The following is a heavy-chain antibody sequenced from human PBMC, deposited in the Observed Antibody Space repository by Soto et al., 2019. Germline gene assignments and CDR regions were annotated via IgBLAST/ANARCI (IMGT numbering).Heavy chain of an antibody. CDR2: LSYSGNT. Sequence: SETRPFTCTVSRACIISGYWRWIRHPPGKGLEWIGYLSYSGNTNYNPSLKSRVTMSVDTPKNQFSLRLSSVTTADTPVYYGAGLRGYAGSPIGYWDQGTRVT. V-gene: IGHV4-59*01. CDR1: RACIISGY. J-gene: IGHJ4*02. D-gene: IGHD2-15*01. CDR3: AGLRGYAGSPIGY.